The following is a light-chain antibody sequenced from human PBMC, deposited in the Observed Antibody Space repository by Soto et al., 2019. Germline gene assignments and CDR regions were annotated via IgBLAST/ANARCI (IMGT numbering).Light chain of an antibody. CDR3: QQCNSWPQWT. V-gene: IGKV3-11*01. CDR2: DAS. CDR1: QSVGTF. Sequence: EIVLTQSPATLSLSPGERATLSCRASQSVGTFFAWYQQKPGQAPRLLIYDASNRATGIPARFSGSGSGTDFTLTIGSLEPEDFAVYYCQQCNSWPQWTFGQGTKVEI. J-gene: IGKJ1*01.